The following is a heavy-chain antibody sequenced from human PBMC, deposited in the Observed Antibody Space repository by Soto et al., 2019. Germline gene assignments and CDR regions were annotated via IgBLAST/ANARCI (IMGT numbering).Heavy chain of an antibody. V-gene: IGHV3-33*01. D-gene: IGHD3-22*01. Sequence: GGSLRLSCAASGFTFSSYGMHWVRQAPGKGLEWVAVIWYDGSNKYYADSVKGRFTISRDNSKNTLYLQMNSLRAEDTAVYYCARGVSYYYDSSGYFDYWGQGTLVTVSS. CDR1: GFTFSSYG. CDR3: ARGVSYYYDSSGYFDY. J-gene: IGHJ4*02. CDR2: IWYDGSNK.